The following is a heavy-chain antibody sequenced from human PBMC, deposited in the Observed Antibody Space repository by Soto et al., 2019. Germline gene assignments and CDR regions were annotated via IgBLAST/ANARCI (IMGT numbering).Heavy chain of an antibody. CDR1: GFSLSNARMG. Sequence: QVTLKESGPVLVKPTETLTLTCTVSGFSLSNARMGVSWIRQPPGKALEWLAHIFSNDEKSYSTSLKSRLTIAKDTSKSQVVLTMTNMDPVDTATYYCARIDYGDHRVYFQHWGQGTLVTVSS. D-gene: IGHD4-17*01. CDR2: IFSNDEK. CDR3: ARIDYGDHRVYFQH. J-gene: IGHJ1*01. V-gene: IGHV2-26*01.